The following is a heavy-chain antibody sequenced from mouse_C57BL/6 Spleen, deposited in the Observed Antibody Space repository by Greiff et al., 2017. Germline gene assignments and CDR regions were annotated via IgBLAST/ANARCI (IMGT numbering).Heavy chain of an antibody. CDR3: ARSPSSGPYYAMDY. Sequence: VQLQQPGAELVMPGASVKLSCKASGYTFTSYWMHWVKQRPGQGLEWIGEIDPSDSYTNYNQKFKGKSTLTVDKSSSTAYMQLSSLTSEDSAVYYCARSPSSGPYYAMDYWGQGTSVTVSS. V-gene: IGHV1-69*01. CDR1: GYTFTSYW. J-gene: IGHJ4*01. D-gene: IGHD3-2*02. CDR2: IDPSDSYT.